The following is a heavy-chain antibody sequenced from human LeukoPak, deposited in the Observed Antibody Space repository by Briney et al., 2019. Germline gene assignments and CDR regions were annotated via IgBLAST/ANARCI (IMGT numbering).Heavy chain of an antibody. D-gene: IGHD6-13*01. CDR1: GFTFSSYA. J-gene: IGHJ4*02. Sequence: GGSLRLSCAASGFTFSSYAMSWVRQAPGKGLEWVSAISGSGGSTYYADSVKGRFTISRDNSKNTLYLQMNSLRAEDTAVYYCAKGPDHLIAAAGTKPDYWGQGTLVTVSS. V-gene: IGHV3-23*01. CDR2: ISGSGGST. CDR3: AKGPDHLIAAAGTKPDY.